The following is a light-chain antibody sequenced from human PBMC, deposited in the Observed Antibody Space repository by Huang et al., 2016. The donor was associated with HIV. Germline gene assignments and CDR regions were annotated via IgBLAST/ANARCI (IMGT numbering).Light chain of an antibody. CDR3: QHYYSPPPT. CDR1: QSVLYNSNHKNY. J-gene: IGKJ2*01. CDR2: WAS. Sequence: DIVMTQSPDSLAVSLGERATINCKSSQSVLYNSNHKNYLAWYQQKPGQPPRLLIYWASTRESGVPDRFSGSGSGTDFTLTISSLQAEDVAVYYCQHYYSPPPTFGQGTRVEIK. V-gene: IGKV4-1*01.